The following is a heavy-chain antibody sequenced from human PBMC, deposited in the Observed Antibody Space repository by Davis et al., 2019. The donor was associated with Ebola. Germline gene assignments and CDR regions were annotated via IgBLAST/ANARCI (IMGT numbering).Heavy chain of an antibody. Sequence: GESLKISCAASGFTFSSYAMSWVRQAPGKGLEWVSAISGSGGSTYYADSVKGRFTISRDNSKNTLYLQMNSLRAEDTAVYYCAKGGSYDAFDIWGQGTMVTVSS. CDR3: AKGGSYDAFDI. V-gene: IGHV3-23*01. CDR1: GFTFSSYA. J-gene: IGHJ3*02. CDR2: ISGSGGST. D-gene: IGHD3-10*01.